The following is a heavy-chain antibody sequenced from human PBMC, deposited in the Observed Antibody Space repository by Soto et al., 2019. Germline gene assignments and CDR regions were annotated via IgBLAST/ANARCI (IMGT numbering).Heavy chain of an antibody. CDR3: ARDRATFDS. CDR1: GFTFISYA. Sequence: EVQLLQSGGGLVQPGGSLGLSCGASGFTFISYAMSWVRHVPGKGLEWISSISGSGANTWYAGSVQGRFIISRDNSKSTVSLHMSSLSVEDTAIYSCARDRATFDSWGQGTLVTVSS. V-gene: IGHV3-23*01. CDR2: ISGSGANT. J-gene: IGHJ4*02.